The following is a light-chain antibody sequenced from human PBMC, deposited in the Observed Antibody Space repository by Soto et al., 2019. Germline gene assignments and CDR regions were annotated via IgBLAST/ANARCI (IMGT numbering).Light chain of an antibody. CDR3: GGWDDSLSGPV. CDR2: DNS. V-gene: IGLV1-40*01. Sequence: QSVLTQPPSVSGAPGQRVTISCTGSSSNIGTHWPVHWYQQLPGTAPKLLIYDNSNRPSGVPDRFSGSKSGTSASLAITGLQAEDEADYYCGGWDDSLSGPVFGGGTKLTVL. J-gene: IGLJ2*01. CDR1: SSNIGTHWP.